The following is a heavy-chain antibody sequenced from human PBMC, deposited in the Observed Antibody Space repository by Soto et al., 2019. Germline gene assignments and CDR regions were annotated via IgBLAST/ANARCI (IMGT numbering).Heavy chain of an antibody. CDR2: ISAYNGNT. D-gene: IGHD6-13*01. V-gene: IGHV1-18*01. J-gene: IGHJ4*02. CDR1: GYTFTSYG. Sequence: QVQLVQSGAEVKKPGASVKVSCKASGYTFTSYGISWVRQAPGQGLEWMGWISAYNGNTNYAQKLQGRVTMTTDTSTSXAXXXXXSXXXDXTAVYYCARESSSSCHDYWGQGTLVTVSS. CDR3: ARESSSSCHDY.